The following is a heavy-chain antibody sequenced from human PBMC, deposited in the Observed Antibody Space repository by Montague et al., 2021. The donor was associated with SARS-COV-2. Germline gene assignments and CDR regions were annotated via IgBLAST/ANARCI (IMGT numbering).Heavy chain of an antibody. V-gene: IGHV4-39*01. CDR3: ASPNSGRWYYFDY. CDR2: IAFSGST. J-gene: IGHJ4*02. D-gene: IGHD4-23*01. Sequence: SETLSLTCTVSGDAISRSRYLWDWLGQHPGTGLDWSGSIAFSGSTYYNPSLRSRVTISVDTSKNQISLKLSSVTAADTAVYYCASPNSGRWYYFDYWGQGTLVTASS. CDR1: GDAISRSRYL.